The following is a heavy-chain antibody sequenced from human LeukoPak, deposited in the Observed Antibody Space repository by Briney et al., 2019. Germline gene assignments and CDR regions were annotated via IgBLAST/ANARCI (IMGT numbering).Heavy chain of an antibody. D-gene: IGHD4-11*01. Sequence: GGSPRLSCAASGFTFSSYGMHWVRQAPGKGLEWVAFIWYDGSNKYYADSVKGRFTISRDNSKNTLYLQMNSLRAEDTAVYYCAKDLTRSAPPSPPWGKGPLVTVSS. V-gene: IGHV3-30*02. CDR2: IWYDGSNK. CDR3: AKDLTRSAPPSPP. CDR1: GFTFSSYG. J-gene: IGHJ5*02.